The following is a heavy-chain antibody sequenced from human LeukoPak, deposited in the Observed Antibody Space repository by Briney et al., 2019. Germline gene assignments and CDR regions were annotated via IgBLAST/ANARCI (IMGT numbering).Heavy chain of an antibody. Sequence: QPGRSLRLSCAASGFAFNTYAMHWVRPAPGQGLEWVSAISGSGGSTYYADSVKGRFTISRDNSKNTLYLQMNSLRAEDTAVYYCAKDQGPFDPWGQGTLVTVSS. CDR1: GFAFNTYA. J-gene: IGHJ5*02. CDR2: ISGSGGST. CDR3: AKDQGPFDP. V-gene: IGHV3-23*01.